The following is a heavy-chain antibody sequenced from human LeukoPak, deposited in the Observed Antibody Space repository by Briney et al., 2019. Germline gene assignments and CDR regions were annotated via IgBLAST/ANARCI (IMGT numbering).Heavy chain of an antibody. D-gene: IGHD2-21*01. CDR3: ASGADCGGDCYSGDAFDI. V-gene: IGHV3-21*01. J-gene: IGHJ3*02. CDR2: ISSSSSYI. CDR1: GFTFSSYS. Sequence: NPGGSLRLSCAASGFTFSSYSMNWVRQAPGKGLEWVSSISSSSSYIYYTDSVKGRFTISRDNAKNSLYLEMNSLRAEDTAVYYCASGADCGGDCYSGDAFDIWGQGTMVTVSS.